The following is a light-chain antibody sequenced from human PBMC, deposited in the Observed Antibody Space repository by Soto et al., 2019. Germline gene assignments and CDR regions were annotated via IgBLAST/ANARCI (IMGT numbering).Light chain of an antibody. CDR2: GAS. V-gene: IGKV3-20*01. CDR3: QQYGNSLTWT. J-gene: IGKJ1*01. Sequence: ETVLTQSPGTLSLSPGESATLSCRSSQSVSSSYLAWYQQKPGQPPRLLLYGASSRATGSPDRFSGSGSGTDFTLTISRLEPEDFAVYYCQQYGNSLTWTFGQGTNV. CDR1: QSVSSSY.